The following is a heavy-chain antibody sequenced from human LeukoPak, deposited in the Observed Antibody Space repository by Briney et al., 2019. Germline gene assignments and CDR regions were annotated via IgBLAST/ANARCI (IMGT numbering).Heavy chain of an antibody. CDR1: GFTFSDYA. CDR3: AKAGNSDDAFDI. CDR2: ISGSGGRT. D-gene: IGHD1-26*01. Sequence: GGSLRLSCAASGFTFSDYAMSWVRQAPGQGLEWVSAISGSGGRTYYADSVKGRFTISRDNSKNTLYLQMNSLRAEDTAVYYCAKAGNSDDAFDIWGQGTMVTVSS. V-gene: IGHV3-23*01. J-gene: IGHJ3*02.